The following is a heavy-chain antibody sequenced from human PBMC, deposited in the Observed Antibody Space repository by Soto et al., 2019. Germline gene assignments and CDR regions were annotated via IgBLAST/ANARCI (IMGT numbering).Heavy chain of an antibody. Sequence: EVQLVESGGGVVQPGGSLRLSCTASGLTFNTHWRHWVRQAPGKWLVWVSRIYFDGITTNYADSVKGGLTVNRDNAQNKVYPLVHSLRDEDTAVYYCARGGAMGVDYWGQGTMVTVSS. CDR1: GLTFNTHW. CDR3: ARGGAMGVDY. V-gene: IGHV3-74*01. D-gene: IGHD1-26*01. J-gene: IGHJ4*02. CDR2: IYFDGITT.